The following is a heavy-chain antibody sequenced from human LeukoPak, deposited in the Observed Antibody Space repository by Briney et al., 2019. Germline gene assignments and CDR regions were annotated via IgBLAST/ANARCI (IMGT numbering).Heavy chain of an antibody. CDR1: GFTFSSYG. CDR3: ARAGDAFDM. CDR2: IWYDGSDK. Sequence: PGGSLRLSCAASGFTFSSYGMHWVRQAPGKGLEWVAVIWYDGSDKYYTGSVKGRFTISRDNSKNTLYLQMNTLRAEDTAMYYCARAGDAFDMWGQGTMVTVSS. V-gene: IGHV3-33*01. J-gene: IGHJ3*02.